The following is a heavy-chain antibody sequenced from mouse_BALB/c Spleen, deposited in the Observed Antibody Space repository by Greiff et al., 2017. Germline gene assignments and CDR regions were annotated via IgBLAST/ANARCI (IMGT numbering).Heavy chain of an antibody. D-gene: IGHD1-1*01. Sequence: EVQVVESGGDLVKPGGSLKLSCAASGFTFSSYGMSWVRQTPDKRLEWVATISSGGSYTYYPDSVKGRFTISRDNAKNTLYLQMSSLKSEDTAMYYCARHTTTVPYWYFDVWGAGTTVTVSS. CDR1: GFTFSSYG. CDR3: ARHTTTVPYWYFDV. V-gene: IGHV5-6*01. CDR2: ISSGGSYT. J-gene: IGHJ1*01.